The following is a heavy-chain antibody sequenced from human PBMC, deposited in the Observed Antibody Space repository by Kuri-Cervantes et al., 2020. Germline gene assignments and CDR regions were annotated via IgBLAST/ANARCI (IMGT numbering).Heavy chain of an antibody. CDR2: FHHSGST. D-gene: IGHD2/OR15-2a*01. Sequence: SETLSLTCTVSGYSISSGYYWGWIRQPPGKGLEWIGNFHHSGSTYYNPSLKSRVTISVDTSKNQFSLKLTSVTAADTAVYYCARGGAIYFWLDVWGKGTTVTVSS. CDR1: GYSISSGYY. V-gene: IGHV4-38-2*02. CDR3: ARGGAIYFWLDV. J-gene: IGHJ6*04.